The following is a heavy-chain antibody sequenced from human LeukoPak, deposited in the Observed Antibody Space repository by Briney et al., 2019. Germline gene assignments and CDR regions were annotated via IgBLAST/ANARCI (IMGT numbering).Heavy chain of an antibody. D-gene: IGHD2-15*01. Sequence: SETLSLTCVVSGGSVSGYYWGWIRQPPGRGLEWIGYVYYSGSTNYNPSFKSRITISVDTSRNQFSLQLSSMTAADTAVYYCARIHRYCSGGACYVLDNWGQGTLVAVSS. CDR3: ARIHRYCSGGACYVLDN. V-gene: IGHV4-59*02. CDR1: GGSVSGYY. CDR2: VYYSGST. J-gene: IGHJ4*02.